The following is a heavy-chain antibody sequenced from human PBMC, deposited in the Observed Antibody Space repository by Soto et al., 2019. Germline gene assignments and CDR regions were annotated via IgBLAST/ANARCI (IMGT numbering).Heavy chain of an antibody. CDR2: ISAYNGNT. CDR1: GYTFTRYG. Sequence: ASVKVSCKASGYTFTRYGISWVRQAPGQGIEWMGWISAYNGNTNYAQKLQGRVTMTTDTSTSTAYMELRSLRSDDTAVYYCARVPSGITAPHFFYSWGQRTLLTVSS. J-gene: IGHJ4*02. CDR3: ARVPSGITAPHFFYS. V-gene: IGHV1-18*01. D-gene: IGHD3-10*01.